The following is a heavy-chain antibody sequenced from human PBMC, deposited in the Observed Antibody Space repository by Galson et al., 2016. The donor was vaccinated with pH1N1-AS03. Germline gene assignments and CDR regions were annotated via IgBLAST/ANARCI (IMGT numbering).Heavy chain of an antibody. CDR2: IHPIFGTP. V-gene: IGHV1-69*13. CDR3: ARDRQYDSSGRYFYESEH. J-gene: IGHJ4*02. D-gene: IGHD3-22*01. CDR1: GGTFGNYA. Sequence: SVKVSCKASGGTFGNYAISWMRQAPGQGLEWMGGIHPIFGTPSYAQKFQGRLTVTADDSTSAAYMELSSLTSEDTAIYYCARDRQYDSSGRYFYESEHWGQGTLVIVSS.